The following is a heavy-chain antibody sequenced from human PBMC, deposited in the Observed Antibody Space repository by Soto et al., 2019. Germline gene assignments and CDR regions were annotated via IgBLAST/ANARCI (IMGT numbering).Heavy chain of an antibody. V-gene: IGHV3-23*01. D-gene: IGHD2-2*01. CDR1: GFTFSSYA. CDR3: AKDQEDIVVVPAAS. J-gene: IGHJ4*02. CDR2: ISGSGGST. Sequence: HPGGSLRLSCAASGFTFSSYAMSWVRQAPGKGLEWVSAISGSGGSTYYADSVKGRFTISRDNSKNTLYLQMNSLRAEDTAVYYCAKDQEDIVVVPAASWGQGTLVTVSS.